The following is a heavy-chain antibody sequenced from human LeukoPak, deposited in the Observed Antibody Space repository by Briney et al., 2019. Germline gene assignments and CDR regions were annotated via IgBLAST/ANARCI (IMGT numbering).Heavy chain of an antibody. V-gene: IGHV3-23*01. CDR3: ARPLNEWEGGLDV. CDR2: LSASGAKT. Sequence: GGSLRLSCAASGFTFSIYGMSWVRQVPGKGLEWVSALSASGAKTYYADSVKGRFTISRDNSKNTLYLQMNSLRAEDTAVYYCARPLNEWEGGLDVWGKGTTVTVSS. CDR1: GFTFSIYG. J-gene: IGHJ6*04. D-gene: IGHD1-26*01.